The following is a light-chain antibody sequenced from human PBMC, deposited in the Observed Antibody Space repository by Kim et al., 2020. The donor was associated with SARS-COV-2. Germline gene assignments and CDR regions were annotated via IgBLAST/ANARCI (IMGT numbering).Light chain of an antibody. Sequence: VSPRERAPLHRRASQSVSSNLAWYQQKPGQAPRLLLYGASTRATGIPARFSGSGSGTEFTLTISSLQSEDFAVYYCQQYNNSPPYTFGQGTKLDI. CDR2: GAS. V-gene: IGKV3-15*01. J-gene: IGKJ2*01. CDR1: QSVSSN. CDR3: QQYNNSPPYT.